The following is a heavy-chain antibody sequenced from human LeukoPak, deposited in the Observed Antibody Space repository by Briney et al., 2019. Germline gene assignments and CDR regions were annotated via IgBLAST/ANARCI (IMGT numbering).Heavy chain of an antibody. D-gene: IGHD6-13*01. J-gene: IGHJ5*02. CDR3: ARGPIAAAGFWWFDP. V-gene: IGHV4-59*08. CDR2: IFYSGST. Sequence: SETLSLTCTVSSGSISNYYWSWIRQPPGKGLEWIGYIFYSGSTNYNPSLKSRITISVDTSKNQFSLKLTSVTAADTAVYYCARGPIAAAGFWWFDPWGQGTLVTVSS. CDR1: SGSISNYY.